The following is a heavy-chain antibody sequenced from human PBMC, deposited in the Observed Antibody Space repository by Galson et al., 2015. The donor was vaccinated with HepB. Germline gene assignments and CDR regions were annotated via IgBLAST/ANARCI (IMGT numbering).Heavy chain of an antibody. CDR3: ARVNLANTIFGAFDI. CDR1: GFTFSSNS. D-gene: IGHD3-3*01. Sequence: SLRLSCAASGFTFSSNSMNWVRQAPGKGLEWVSTISSSSSYIYYADSVKGRFNITRDNAKNSLYLQMNSLRAEDTAVYYCARVNLANTIFGAFDIWGQGTMVTVSS. CDR2: ISSSSSYI. V-gene: IGHV3-21*01. J-gene: IGHJ3*02.